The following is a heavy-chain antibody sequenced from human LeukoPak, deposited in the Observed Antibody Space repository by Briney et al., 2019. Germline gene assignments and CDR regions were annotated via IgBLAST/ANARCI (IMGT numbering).Heavy chain of an antibody. D-gene: IGHD3-9*01. CDR2: ISGSGGST. V-gene: IGHV3-23*01. CDR1: GFTFSSYA. Sequence: GGSLRLSCAASGFTFSSYAMSWVRQAPGKGLEWVSAISGSGGSTYYADSVKGRFTISRDNSKNTLYLQMNSLSAEDTAVYYCAKDEWYILTGYSTDYWGQGTLVTVSS. J-gene: IGHJ4*02. CDR3: AKDEWYILTGYSTDY.